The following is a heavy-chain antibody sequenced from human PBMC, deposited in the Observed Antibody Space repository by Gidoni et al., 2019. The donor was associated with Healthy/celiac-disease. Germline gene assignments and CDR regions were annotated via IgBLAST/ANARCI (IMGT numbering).Heavy chain of an antibody. Sequence: WVSVIYSGGSTYYADSVKGRFTISRDNSKNTLYLQMNSLRAEDTAVYYCARGAHDSSGYYYGAFDIWGQGTMVTVSS. CDR2: IYSGGST. D-gene: IGHD3-22*01. J-gene: IGHJ3*02. CDR3: ARGAHDSSGYYYGAFDI. V-gene: IGHV3-53*01.